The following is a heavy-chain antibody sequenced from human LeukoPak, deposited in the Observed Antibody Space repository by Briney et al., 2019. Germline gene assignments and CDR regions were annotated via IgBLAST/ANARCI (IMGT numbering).Heavy chain of an antibody. CDR1: GFNFDDYA. D-gene: IGHD5-24*01. Sequence: GRSLRLSCAASGFNFDDYAMHWVRQAPGKGLGWVSGISWNSGSIGYADSVKGRFTISRDNAKNSLYLQMNSLRAEDTALYYCAKEDNYGMDVWGQGTTVTVSS. CDR3: AKEDNYGMDV. V-gene: IGHV3-9*01. CDR2: ISWNSGSI. J-gene: IGHJ6*02.